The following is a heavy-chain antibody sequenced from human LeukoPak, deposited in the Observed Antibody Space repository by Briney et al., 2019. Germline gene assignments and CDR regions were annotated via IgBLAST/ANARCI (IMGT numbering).Heavy chain of an antibody. CDR2: FDPEDGET. D-gene: IGHD1-1*01. CDR3: ATEELERGWAYFDY. CDR1: GYTLTELS. J-gene: IGHJ4*02. Sequence: ASVKVSCKVSGYTLTELSMHWVRQAPGKGLEWMGGFDPEDGETIYAQKFQGRVTMTEDTSTDTAYMELSSLRSEDTAAYYCATEELERGWAYFDYWGQGTLVTVSS. V-gene: IGHV1-24*01.